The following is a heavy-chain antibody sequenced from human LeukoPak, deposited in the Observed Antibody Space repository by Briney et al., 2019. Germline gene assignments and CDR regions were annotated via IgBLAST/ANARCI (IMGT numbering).Heavy chain of an antibody. CDR1: KFSFSNFA. CDR3: AREDNPLWFDP. D-gene: IGHD1-1*01. V-gene: IGHV3-30-3*01. CDR2: ISYDGSIR. J-gene: IGHJ5*02. Sequence: PGGSLRLSCAASKFSFSNFAMYWVRQAPGKGPEWLAVISYDGSIRYYADSVKGRFTISRDNSNNTVHLQMNSLRPDDSALYYCAREDNPLWFDPWGQGTLVTVSS.